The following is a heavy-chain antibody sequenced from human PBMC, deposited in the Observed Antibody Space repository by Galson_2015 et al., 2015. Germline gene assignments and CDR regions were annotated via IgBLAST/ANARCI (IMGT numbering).Heavy chain of an antibody. V-gene: IGHV3-21*01. CDR3: ASIHVDTAMVKSYYYYGMDV. D-gene: IGHD5-18*01. CDR1: GFTFSSYS. Sequence: SPRLSCAASGFTFSSYSMNWVRQAPGKGLEWVSSISSSSSYIYYADSVKGRFTISRDNAKNSLYLQMNSLRAEDTAVYYCASIHVDTAMVKSYYYYGMDVWGQGTPVTISS. CDR2: ISSSSSYI. J-gene: IGHJ6*02.